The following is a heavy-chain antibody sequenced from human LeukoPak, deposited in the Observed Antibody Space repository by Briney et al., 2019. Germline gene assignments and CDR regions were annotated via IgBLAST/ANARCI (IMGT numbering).Heavy chain of an antibody. CDR2: ISAYNGNT. J-gene: IGHJ6*02. CDR1: GYTFTSYG. D-gene: IGHD3-22*01. V-gene: IGHV1-18*01. CDR3: ARSPAYYDSSGYYFYYYYYGMDV. Sequence: GASVTVSCKASGYTFTSYGISWVRQAPGQGLEWMGWISAYNGNTNNSQKLPGRVTMTTDTSTSTAYMELRSLRSDDTAVYYCARSPAYYDSSGYYFYYYYYGMDVWGQGTTVTVSS.